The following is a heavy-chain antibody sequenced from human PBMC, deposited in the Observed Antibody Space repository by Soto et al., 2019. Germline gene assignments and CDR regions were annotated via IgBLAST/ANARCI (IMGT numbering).Heavy chain of an antibody. Sequence: SLRLSCAASGFTFSSYGMHWVRQAPGKGLEWVAVISYDGSNKYYADSVKGRFTISRDNSKNTLYLQMNSLRAEDTAVYYCAKGRMVRGVIMYFDYWGQGTLVTVSS. D-gene: IGHD3-10*01. J-gene: IGHJ4*02. CDR3: AKGRMVRGVIMYFDY. CDR2: ISYDGSNK. V-gene: IGHV3-30*18. CDR1: GFTFSSYG.